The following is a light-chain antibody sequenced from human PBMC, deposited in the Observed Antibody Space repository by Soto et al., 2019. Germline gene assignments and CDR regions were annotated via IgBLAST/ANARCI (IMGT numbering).Light chain of an antibody. CDR3: QQYGSSPS. V-gene: IGKV3-20*01. J-gene: IGKJ2*01. Sequence: ESVLTQSPGTLSLSPGERATLSCRASQSVSSSYLAWYQQNPGQAPRLLIYGASSRATGIPDRFSGSGSGTDFTLTISRLEPEDFAVYYCQQYGSSPSFGQGTKLEIK. CDR1: QSVSSSY. CDR2: GAS.